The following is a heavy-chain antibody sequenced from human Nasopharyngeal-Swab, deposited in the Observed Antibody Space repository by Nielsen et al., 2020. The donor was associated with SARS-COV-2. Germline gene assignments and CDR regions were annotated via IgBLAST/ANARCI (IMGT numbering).Heavy chain of an antibody. CDR1: AYTFTSYD. V-gene: IGHV1-8*01. CDR3: ARARRRPTEFAIFGAVNYCYYMDV. D-gene: IGHD3-3*01. Sequence: ASAKVSCKASAYTFTSYDINWVRQATGQGLEWMGWMNPNSGNTGYAQKFQGRVTMTRNTSISTAYMELSSLRSEDTAVYYCARARRRPTEFAIFGAVNYCYYMDVWGKGTTVTVSS. CDR2: MNPNSGNT. J-gene: IGHJ6*03.